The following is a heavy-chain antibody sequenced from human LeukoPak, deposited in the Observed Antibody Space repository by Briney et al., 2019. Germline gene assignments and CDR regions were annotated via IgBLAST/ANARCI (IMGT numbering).Heavy chain of an antibody. J-gene: IGHJ4*02. CDR3: ARKDGIAVAGYDY. Sequence: SETLSLTCTVSGGSISSSSYYWGWIRQPPGKGLEWIGSIYYSGSTYYNPSLKSRVTISVDTSKNQFSLKLSSVTAADTAVYYCARKDGIAVAGYDYWGQGTLVTVSS. V-gene: IGHV4-39*07. CDR2: IYYSGST. D-gene: IGHD6-19*01. CDR1: GGSISSSSYY.